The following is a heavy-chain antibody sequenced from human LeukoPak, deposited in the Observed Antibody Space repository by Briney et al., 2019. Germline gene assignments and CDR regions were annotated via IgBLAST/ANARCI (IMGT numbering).Heavy chain of an antibody. CDR2: ISGSGGST. J-gene: IGHJ4*02. CDR1: GFTFSSYA. Sequence: GGSLRLSCAASGFTFSSYAMSWVRQAPGKGLEWVSAISGSGGSTYYADSVKGRFTISRDNAKNTLYLQMNSLRAEDTAVYYCARGGGGSSGWYWGYWGQGTLVTVSS. CDR3: ARGGGGSSGWYWGY. V-gene: IGHV3-23*01. D-gene: IGHD6-19*01.